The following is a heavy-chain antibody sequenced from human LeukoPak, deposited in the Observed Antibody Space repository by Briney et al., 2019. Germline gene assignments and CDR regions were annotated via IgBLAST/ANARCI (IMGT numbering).Heavy chain of an antibody. CDR2: IRSDGGDA. D-gene: IGHD3-22*01. CDR1: GFTFSRYW. V-gene: IGHV3-74*01. Sequence: PGGSLRLSCAVSGFTFSRYWMHWVRRAPGKGLVWVSGIRSDGGDAAYADSVKGRFTISRDNAKNTVYLQMNSLRAEDSAVYYCAVIITRHYWGQGTLVTVSS. J-gene: IGHJ4*02. CDR3: AVIITRHY.